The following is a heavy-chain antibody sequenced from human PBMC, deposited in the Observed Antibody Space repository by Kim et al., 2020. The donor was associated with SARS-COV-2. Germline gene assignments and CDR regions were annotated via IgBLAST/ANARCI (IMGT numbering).Heavy chain of an antibody. CDR1: GGSITDSRYL. J-gene: IGHJ3*01. V-gene: IGHV4-39*01. CDR2: IFYSGTT. CDR3: ARVAGRGFGASVF. Sequence: SETLSLTCIVSGGSITDSRYLWGWIRQPPGRGLEWIGNIFYSGTTYYNPSLKSRVTISVDTSNNQFSLKVTSVTAADTAVYFCARVAGRGFGASVFWGQG. D-gene: IGHD3-10*01.